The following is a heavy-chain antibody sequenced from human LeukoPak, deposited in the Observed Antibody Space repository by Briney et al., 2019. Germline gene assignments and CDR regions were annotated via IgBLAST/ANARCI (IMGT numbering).Heavy chain of an antibody. Sequence: PGGSLRLSCAASGFTFTNYAMSWVRQAPGKGLEWVSAISGGGSRTYYADSVKGRFSISRDNAKSSLYLQMNSLRDEDTAMYYCARSAYDAFDIWGQGTMVTVSS. CDR1: GFTFTNYA. CDR2: ISGGGSRT. J-gene: IGHJ3*02. CDR3: ARSAYDAFDI. V-gene: IGHV3-23*01. D-gene: IGHD5-12*01.